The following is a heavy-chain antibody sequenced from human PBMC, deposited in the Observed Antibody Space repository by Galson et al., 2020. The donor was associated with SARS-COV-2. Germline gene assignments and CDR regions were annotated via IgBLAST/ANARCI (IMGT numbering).Heavy chain of an antibody. CDR1: GFIVSNHY. Sequence: GESLKISCAASGFIVSNHYMTWVRQAPGKGLEWVSVIYSGGRTHYADSVEGRFSISRDNSRNALYLQMNSLSAEDTAVYYCVRILPSPVAGIGGYLDLLGRGTLVTVSS. CDR3: VRILPSPVAGIGGYLDL. V-gene: IGHV3-53*01. CDR2: IYSGGRT. J-gene: IGHJ2*01. D-gene: IGHD6-19*01.